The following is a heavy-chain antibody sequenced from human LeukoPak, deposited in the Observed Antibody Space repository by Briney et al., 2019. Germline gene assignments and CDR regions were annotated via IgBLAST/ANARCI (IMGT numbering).Heavy chain of an antibody. D-gene: IGHD3-22*01. Sequence: SQTLSLTCTVSGGSISSGGYYWSWIRQHPGKGLEWIGYIYYSGSTYYNPSLKSRVTISVDTSKNQFSLKLSSVTAADTAVYYCARGEITMIVVVPPDYWGQGTLVTVSS. J-gene: IGHJ4*02. V-gene: IGHV4-31*03. CDR1: GGSISSGGYY. CDR2: IYYSGST. CDR3: ARGEITMIVVVPPDY.